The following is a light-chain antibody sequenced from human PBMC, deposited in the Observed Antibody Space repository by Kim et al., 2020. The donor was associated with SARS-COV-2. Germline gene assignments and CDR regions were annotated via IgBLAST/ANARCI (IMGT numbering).Light chain of an antibody. Sequence: SYELTQPPSVSVSPGQTANITCSGDKLGDIYTCWYQQKAGQSPVLVIYQDTKRPSGIPERFSGSNSGNTATLTISGTQAMDEADYYCPAWASSTVVFGGGTQLTIL. CDR3: PAWASSTVV. V-gene: IGLV3-1*01. J-gene: IGLJ2*01. CDR2: QDT. CDR1: KLGDIY.